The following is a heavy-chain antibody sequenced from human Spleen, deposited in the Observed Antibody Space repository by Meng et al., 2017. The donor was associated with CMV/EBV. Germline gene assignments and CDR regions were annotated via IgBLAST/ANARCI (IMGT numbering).Heavy chain of an antibody. Sequence: SETLSLTCTVSVDSMSPYYWSWIRQPPGKGLEWIGYIYSIGTTNYNPSLKSRVTISVAPSKNQFSLKVNSVTAADTAVYYCVRQRFLVWLPGYYFDFWGQGTLVTVSS. J-gene: IGHJ4*02. CDR1: VDSMSPYY. CDR3: VRQRFLVWLPGYYFDF. CDR2: IYSIGTT. V-gene: IGHV4-59*01. D-gene: IGHD3-3*01.